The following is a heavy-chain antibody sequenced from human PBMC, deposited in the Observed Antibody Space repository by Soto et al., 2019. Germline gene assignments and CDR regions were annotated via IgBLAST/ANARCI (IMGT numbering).Heavy chain of an antibody. CDR3: ARATITYYYGSGSSTNWFDP. Sequence: QVQLQQWGAGLLKPSETLSLTCAVYGGSFSGYYWSWIRQPPGKGLEWIGEINHSGSTNYNPSLKSRVTISVDTSKNQFSLKLSSVTAADTAVYYCARATITYYYGSGSSTNWFDPWGQGTLVTVSS. V-gene: IGHV4-34*01. D-gene: IGHD3-10*01. CDR2: INHSGST. CDR1: GGSFSGYY. J-gene: IGHJ5*02.